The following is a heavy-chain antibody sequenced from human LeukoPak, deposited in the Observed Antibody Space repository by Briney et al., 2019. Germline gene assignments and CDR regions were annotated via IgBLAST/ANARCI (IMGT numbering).Heavy chain of an antibody. J-gene: IGHJ4*02. V-gene: IGHV3-48*03. D-gene: IGHD3-16*02. Sequence: GGSLRLSCAASGFTFSSYEMNWVRQAPGKGLEWVSYISSSGSTIYYADSVKGRFTISRDNAKNSLYLQMNSLRTEDTAVYYCARALGRYHESNSAGYWGQGTLVTVSS. CDR3: ARALGRYHESNSAGY. CDR1: GFTFSSYE. CDR2: ISSSGSTI.